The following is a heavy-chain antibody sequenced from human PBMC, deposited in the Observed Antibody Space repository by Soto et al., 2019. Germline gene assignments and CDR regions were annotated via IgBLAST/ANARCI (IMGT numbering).Heavy chain of an antibody. Sequence: QVQLQESGPGLVKPSETLSLTCTVSGGSMSSYYWSWIRQPPGKGLEWIGYIYYSGSTIDNPSLKSRVTIAVDTSKNQFSLKLSAVTAADTAVYYCARYGSGSSVWFDPWGQGTLVTVSS. J-gene: IGHJ5*02. D-gene: IGHD3-10*01. CDR1: GGSMSSYY. CDR3: ARYGSGSSVWFDP. CDR2: IYYSGST. V-gene: IGHV4-59*01.